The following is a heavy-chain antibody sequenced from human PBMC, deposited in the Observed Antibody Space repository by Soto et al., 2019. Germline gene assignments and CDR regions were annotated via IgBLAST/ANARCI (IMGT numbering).Heavy chain of an antibody. V-gene: IGHV1-18*04. D-gene: IGHD6-13*01. Sequence: QVQLVQSGAEVKKPGASVKVSCKASGNTFTSYGISWVRQAPGQGLEWMGWISAYNGNTNYAQKLQGRVTMTTDTSTSTAYMELRSLRSDDTAVYYCARDPTGGWQQLSWFDPWGQGTLVTVSS. CDR3: ARDPTGGWQQLSWFDP. CDR1: GNTFTSYG. J-gene: IGHJ5*02. CDR2: ISAYNGNT.